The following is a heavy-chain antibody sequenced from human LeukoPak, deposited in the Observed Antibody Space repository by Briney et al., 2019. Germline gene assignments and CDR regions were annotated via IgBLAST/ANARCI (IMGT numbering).Heavy chain of an antibody. CDR2: INPNSGDP. Sequence: GDSVKVSCKASGYTFTAYYLHWVRQAPGQGLEWMGWINPNSGDPNYAQSFQGRVTMSRDTSISTAYMELSSLRSDDKAVYYCVRGGDGDRRDFDYWGQGTLVTVSS. D-gene: IGHD5-24*01. J-gene: IGHJ4*02. CDR3: VRGGDGDRRDFDY. V-gene: IGHV1-2*02. CDR1: GYTFTAYY.